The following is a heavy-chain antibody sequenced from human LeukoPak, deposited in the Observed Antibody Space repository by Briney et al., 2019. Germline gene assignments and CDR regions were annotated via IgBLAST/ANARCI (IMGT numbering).Heavy chain of an antibody. D-gene: IGHD3-10*01. Sequence: ASVTVSCKASGYTFTGYYMHWVRQAPGQGLEWMGWINPNSGGTNYAQKFQGRVTMTRDTSISTAYMELSRLRSDDTAVYYCAREGEYYAESGNLIDAADVWGQGTMVIVSA. V-gene: IGHV1-2*02. CDR1: GYTFTGYY. CDR2: INPNSGGT. J-gene: IGHJ3*01. CDR3: AREGEYYAESGNLIDAADV.